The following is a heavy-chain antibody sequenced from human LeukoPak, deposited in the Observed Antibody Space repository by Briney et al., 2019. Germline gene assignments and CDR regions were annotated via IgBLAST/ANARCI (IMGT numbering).Heavy chain of an antibody. V-gene: IGHV4-31*03. Sequence: PSETLSLTCTVSGGSISSGGYYWSWIRQHPGKGLEWIGYIYYSGSTYYNPSLKSRFTISVDTSKNQFSLKLSSATAADTAVYYCARDGEVTTFDYWGQGTLVTVSS. D-gene: IGHD3-10*01. J-gene: IGHJ4*02. CDR1: GGSISSGGYY. CDR2: IYYSGST. CDR3: ARDGEVTTFDY.